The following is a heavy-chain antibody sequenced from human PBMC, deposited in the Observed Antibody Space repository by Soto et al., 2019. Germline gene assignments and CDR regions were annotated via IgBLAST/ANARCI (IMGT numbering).Heavy chain of an antibody. D-gene: IGHD3-10*01. CDR3: ARHEGITMVRGMYYYGMDV. CDR2: IYYSGST. J-gene: IGHJ6*02. Sequence: SETLSLTCTVSGGSISSSSYYWGWIRQPPGKGLEWIGSIYYSGSTYYNPSLKSRVTISVDTSKNQFSLKPSSVTAADTAVYYCARHEGITMVRGMYYYGMDVWGQGTTVTVSS. CDR1: GGSISSSSYY. V-gene: IGHV4-39*01.